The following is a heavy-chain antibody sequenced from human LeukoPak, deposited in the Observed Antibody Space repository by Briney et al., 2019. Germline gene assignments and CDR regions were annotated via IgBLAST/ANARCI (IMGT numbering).Heavy chain of an antibody. Sequence: PSETLSLTCTVSGYSISSGYYWGWIRQPPGKGLEWIGSIYHSGSTYYNPSLKSRVTISVDTSKNQFSLKLGSVTAADTAVYYCASIITMVRGVPSYFDYWGQGTLVTVSS. CDR2: IYHSGST. J-gene: IGHJ4*02. D-gene: IGHD3-10*01. CDR1: GYSISSGYY. V-gene: IGHV4-38-2*02. CDR3: ASIITMVRGVPSYFDY.